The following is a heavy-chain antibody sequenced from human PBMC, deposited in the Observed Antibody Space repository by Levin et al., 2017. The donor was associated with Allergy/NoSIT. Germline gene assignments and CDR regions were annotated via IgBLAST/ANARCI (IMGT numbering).Heavy chain of an antibody. V-gene: IGHV4-34*01. D-gene: IGHD6-13*01. CDR3: ARGHSSSWYVVDWFDP. CDR1: GGSFSGYY. Sequence: SQTLSLTCAVYGGSFSGYYWSWIRQPPGKGLEWIGEINHSGSTNYNPSLKSRVTISVDTSKNQFSLKLSSVTAADTAVYYCARGHSSSWYVVDWFDPWGQGTLVTVSS. J-gene: IGHJ5*02. CDR2: INHSGST.